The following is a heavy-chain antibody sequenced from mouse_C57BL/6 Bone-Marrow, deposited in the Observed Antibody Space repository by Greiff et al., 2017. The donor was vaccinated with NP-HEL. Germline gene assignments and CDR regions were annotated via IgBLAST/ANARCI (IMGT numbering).Heavy chain of an antibody. D-gene: IGHD1-1*01. CDR2: IWRGGST. CDR3: AKKYYGSSPYAMDY. J-gene: IGHJ4*01. CDR1: GFSLTSYG. V-gene: IGHV2-5*01. Sequence: QVQLQQSGPGLVQPSQSLSITCTVSGFSLTSYGVHWVRQSPGKGLEWLGVIWRGGSTDYNAAFMSRLSITKDNSKSQVFFKMNSLQADDTAIYYCAKKYYGSSPYAMDYWGQGTSVTVS.